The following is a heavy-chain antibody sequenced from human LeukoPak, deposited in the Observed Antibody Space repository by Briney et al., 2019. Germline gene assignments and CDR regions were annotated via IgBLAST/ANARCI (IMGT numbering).Heavy chain of an antibody. CDR3: ARQSSGWYRDAFDI. CDR1: GGSVSSGSYY. J-gene: IGHJ3*02. D-gene: IGHD6-19*01. CDR2: INYSGST. V-gene: IGHV4-61*01. Sequence: SETLSLTCTVSGGSVSSGSYYWSWIRQPPGKGLEWIGYINYSGSTNYNPSLKSRVTISVDTSKNQFSLKLSSVTAADTAVYYCARQSSGWYRDAFDIWGQGTMVTVSS.